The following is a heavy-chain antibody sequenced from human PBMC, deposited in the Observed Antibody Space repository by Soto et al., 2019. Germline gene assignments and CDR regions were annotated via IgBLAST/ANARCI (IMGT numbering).Heavy chain of an antibody. CDR1: GGTFSSYT. D-gene: IGHD1-1*01. J-gene: IGHJ6*02. CDR2: IIPIFGTA. CDR3: ARCNWNAHYGMDV. V-gene: IGHV1-69*13. Sequence: SVKVSCKASGGTFSSYTISWVRQAPGQGLEWMGGIIPIFGTANYAQKFQGRVTITADESTSTAYMELSSLRSEDTAVYYCARCNWNAHYGMDVWGQGTTVTVSS.